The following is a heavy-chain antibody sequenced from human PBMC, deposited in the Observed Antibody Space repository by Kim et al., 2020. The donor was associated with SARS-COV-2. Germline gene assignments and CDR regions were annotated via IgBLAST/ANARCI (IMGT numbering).Heavy chain of an antibody. D-gene: IGHD5-18*01. V-gene: IGHV3-33*01. CDR1: GFTLNTYG. Sequence: GGSLRLSCAASGFTLNTYGMHWVRQAPGKGLEWVALIYYDGSNKYYADSVRGRFTISRDNSKNTLFLQMNSLRGEDTAVYYCARGPAYSYGPVDSWGQGTLVTVSS. CDR3: ARGPAYSYGPVDS. J-gene: IGHJ4*02. CDR2: IYYDGSNK.